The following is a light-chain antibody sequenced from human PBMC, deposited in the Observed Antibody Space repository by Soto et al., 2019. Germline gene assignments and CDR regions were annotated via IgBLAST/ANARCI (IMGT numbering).Light chain of an antibody. Sequence: QSVLIQPLSASGTPGQRVTISCSGSNANIGSNYVDWYQQVPGAAPKLLIYSNDQRPSRVPDRFSGSKSGTSASLAISGLRSEDEDDYYCVAWDDSQNGPLFGGGTKLTVL. V-gene: IGLV1-47*02. CDR2: SND. CDR3: VAWDDSQNGPL. J-gene: IGLJ2*01. CDR1: NANIGSNY.